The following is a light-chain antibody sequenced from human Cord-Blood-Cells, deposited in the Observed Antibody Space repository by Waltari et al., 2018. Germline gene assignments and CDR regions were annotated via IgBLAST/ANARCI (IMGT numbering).Light chain of an antibody. CDR1: SSNIGSNY. Sequence: QSVLTQPPSASGTPGQRVTISCSGSSSNIGSNYVYWYQQLPGTAPKLLNYRNKQRPSGVPDRFSGSKSGTSASLAISGLRSEDEADYYCAAWDDSLSGRVFGGGTKLTVL. V-gene: IGLV1-47*01. J-gene: IGLJ3*02. CDR2: RNK. CDR3: AAWDDSLSGRV.